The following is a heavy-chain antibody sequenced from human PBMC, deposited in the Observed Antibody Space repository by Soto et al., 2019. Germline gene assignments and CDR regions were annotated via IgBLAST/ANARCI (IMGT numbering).Heavy chain of an antibody. CDR1: GFSLSTSGVG. D-gene: IGHD7-27*01. J-gene: IGHJ4*02. CDR2: IYWDDDK. V-gene: IGHV2-5*02. CDR3: AHSLIPNWGSRGAFDY. Sequence: QITLKESGPTRVKPTQTLTLTCTFSGFSLSTSGVGVGWIRQPPGKALEWLALIYWDDDKRYSPSLKSRLTITKDTSKNQVVLTMTNMDPVDTATYYCAHSLIPNWGSRGAFDYWGQGTLVTVSS.